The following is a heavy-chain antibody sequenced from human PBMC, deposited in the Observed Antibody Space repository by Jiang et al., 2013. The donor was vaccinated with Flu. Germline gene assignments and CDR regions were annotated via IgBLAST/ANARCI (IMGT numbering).Heavy chain of an antibody. Sequence: KPTQTLTLTCTFSGFSLSTSGMCVSWIRQPPGKALEWLARIDWDDDKYYSTSLKTRLTISKDTSKNQVVLTMTNMDPVDTATYYCARSDLNGDFSVGFDPWGQGTLVTVSS. J-gene: IGHJ5*02. D-gene: IGHD4-17*01. CDR2: IDWDDDK. CDR3: ARSDLNGDFSVGFDP. V-gene: IGHV2-70*11. CDR1: GFSLSTSGMC.